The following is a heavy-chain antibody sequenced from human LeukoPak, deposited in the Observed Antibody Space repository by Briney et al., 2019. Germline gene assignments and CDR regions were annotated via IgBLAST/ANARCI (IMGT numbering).Heavy chain of an antibody. CDR2: INLSGST. Sequence: PSETLSLTRAVYGGSFTGYYWSWIRQSPGKGLEWIGEINLSGSTNYNPSLKSRVTISVDTSKNQFSLKLDSVTAADTAVYYCARGGIRNRHYYFYMDVWGKGTTVTVSS. V-gene: IGHV4-34*01. CDR3: ARGGIRNRHYYFYMDV. CDR1: GGSFTGYY. J-gene: IGHJ6*03. D-gene: IGHD1-14*01.